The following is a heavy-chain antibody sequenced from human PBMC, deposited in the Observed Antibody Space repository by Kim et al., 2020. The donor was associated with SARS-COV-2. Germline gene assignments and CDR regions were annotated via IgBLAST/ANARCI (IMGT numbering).Heavy chain of an antibody. CDR3: AKALNVYYVDH. J-gene: IGHJ4*02. CDR2: ISGVGRST. CDR1: GFTFSSYA. Sequence: GGSLRLSCAASGFTFSSYAMSWVRQAPGKGLEWVALISGVGRSTYYADSVKGRFTVSRDNSKNTLYLQMTSLRVDDTAVYYCAKALNVYYVDHWGQGTPV. D-gene: IGHD3-9*01. V-gene: IGHV3-23*01.